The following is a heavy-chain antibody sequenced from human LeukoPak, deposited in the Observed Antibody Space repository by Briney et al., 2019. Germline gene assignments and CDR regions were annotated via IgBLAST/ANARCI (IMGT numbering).Heavy chain of an antibody. D-gene: IGHD3-10*01. Sequence: SQTLSLTCTVSGGSISSGGYYWSWIRQHPGKGLEWIGYIYYSGSTYYNPSLKSRVTISVDTSKNQFSMTLSSVTAADTAVYYCARGNSLSSGSYYTDVKYYYMDVWGKGTTVTVSS. CDR1: GGSISSGGYY. CDR3: ARGNSLSSGSYYTDVKYYYMDV. V-gene: IGHV4-31*03. CDR2: IYYSGST. J-gene: IGHJ6*03.